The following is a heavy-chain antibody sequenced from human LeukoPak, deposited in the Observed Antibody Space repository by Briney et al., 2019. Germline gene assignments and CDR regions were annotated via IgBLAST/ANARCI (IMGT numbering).Heavy chain of an antibody. J-gene: IGHJ4*02. D-gene: IGHD3-22*01. CDR2: IYYSGCT. CDR1: GGSISSSSYY. Sequence: MASETLSLTCTVSGGSISSSSYYWGWIRQPPGKGLEWIGSIYYSGCTYYNPSLKSRVTISVDTSKNQFSLKLSSVTAADTAVYYCARSRWLSDPYFDYWGQGTLVTVSS. CDR3: ARSRWLSDPYFDY. V-gene: IGHV4-39*01.